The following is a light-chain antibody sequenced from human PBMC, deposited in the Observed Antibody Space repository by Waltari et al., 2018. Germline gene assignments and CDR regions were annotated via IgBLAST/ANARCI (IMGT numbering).Light chain of an antibody. V-gene: IGKV1-39*01. CDR3: QQTYSMPWT. CDR1: QRISTY. J-gene: IGKJ1*01. CDR2: FAS. Sequence: DFQMTQSPSSLSASVGARVTITCRASQRISTYLNWYQQKPGEVPRLLIFFASSLQSGVPSRFSGSGSGTDFTLTISTLQPEDFATYYCQQTYSMPWTFGQGTNVEIK.